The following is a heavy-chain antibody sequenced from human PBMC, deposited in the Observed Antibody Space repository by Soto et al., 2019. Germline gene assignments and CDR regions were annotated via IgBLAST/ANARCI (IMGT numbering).Heavy chain of an antibody. J-gene: IGHJ4*02. CDR1: GGSISSSSYY. Sequence: SETLSLTCTVSGGSISSSSYYWGWIRQPPGKGLEWIGSIYYSGSTYYNPSLKSRVTISVDTSKNQFSLKLSSVTAADTAVYYCARLETSYSSGWYAFDYWGQGTLVTVSS. D-gene: IGHD6-19*01. CDR2: IYYSGST. V-gene: IGHV4-39*01. CDR3: ARLETSYSSGWYAFDY.